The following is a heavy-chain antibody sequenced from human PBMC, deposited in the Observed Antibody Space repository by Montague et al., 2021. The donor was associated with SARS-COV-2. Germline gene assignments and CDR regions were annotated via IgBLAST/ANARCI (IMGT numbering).Heavy chain of an antibody. J-gene: IGHJ5*02. CDR1: GGTISNYY. CDR3: ARALAVDGKGNWFDP. Sequence: SETLSLTYTVSGGTISNYYWSWIRQPAGKGLEWIGRIYTSGDTNYNPYLKSRVTMSVDTSKNQFSLKLSSVTAADTAVYYCARALAVDGKGNWFDPWGQGTLVTVSS. D-gene: IGHD6-13*01. V-gene: IGHV4-4*07. CDR2: IYTSGDT.